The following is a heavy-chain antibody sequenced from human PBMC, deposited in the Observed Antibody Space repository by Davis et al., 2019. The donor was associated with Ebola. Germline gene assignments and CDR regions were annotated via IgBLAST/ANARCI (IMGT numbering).Heavy chain of an antibody. Sequence: ASVKVSCKASGYTFTSYDINWVRQATGQGLEWMGWMSPSSGNTGFAQKFQGRVTMTRNTAISTAYMELSSLRSEDTAMYYCARTAGDLDYWGQGTLVTVSS. CDR1: GYTFTSYD. V-gene: IGHV1-8*01. D-gene: IGHD3-3*01. CDR2: MSPSSGNT. J-gene: IGHJ4*02. CDR3: ARTAGDLDY.